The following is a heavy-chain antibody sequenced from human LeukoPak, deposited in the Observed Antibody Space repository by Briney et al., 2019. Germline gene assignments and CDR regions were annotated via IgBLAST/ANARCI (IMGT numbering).Heavy chain of an antibody. V-gene: IGHV4-59*01. CDR2: IYYSGNT. CDR1: GGSISSYY. CDR3: ERVRYSSGWYPFDY. Sequence: SETLSLTRTVSGGSISSYYWSWIRQPPGKGLEWIGYIYYSGNTNYNPSLKSRVTISVDTSKNQFSLKLSSVTAADTAVYYCERVRYSSGWYPFDYWGQGTLVTVSS. D-gene: IGHD6-19*01. J-gene: IGHJ4*02.